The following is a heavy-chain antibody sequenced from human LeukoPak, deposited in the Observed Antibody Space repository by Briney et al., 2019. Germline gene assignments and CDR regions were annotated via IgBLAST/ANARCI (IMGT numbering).Heavy chain of an antibody. CDR3: ARASYCSDGSCYSDY. V-gene: IGHV1-18*01. CDR1: GYTFTSYS. J-gene: IGHJ1*01. D-gene: IGHD2-15*01. Sequence: ASVKDSCKASGYTFTSYSINWVRQAPGQGPEWMGWMSAYNGNTIYAQKVKGRVTMTTDTSTSTAYMELRSLKSDDTAVYYCARASYCSDGSCYSDYWGEGSLVTVSS. CDR2: MSAYNGNT.